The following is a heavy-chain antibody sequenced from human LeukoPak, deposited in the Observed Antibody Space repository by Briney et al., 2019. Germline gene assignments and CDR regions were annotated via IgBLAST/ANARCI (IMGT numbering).Heavy chain of an antibody. Sequence: ASVKVSCKASGGTFSSYAISWVRQAPGQGLEWMGRIIPILGIANYAQKFQGRVTITADKSTSTAYMELSSLRSEDTAVYYCATWVDLSPVEMATYQGIDYWGQGTLVTVSS. D-gene: IGHD5-24*01. CDR3: ATWVDLSPVEMATYQGIDY. CDR2: IIPILGIA. V-gene: IGHV1-69*04. J-gene: IGHJ4*02. CDR1: GGTFSSYA.